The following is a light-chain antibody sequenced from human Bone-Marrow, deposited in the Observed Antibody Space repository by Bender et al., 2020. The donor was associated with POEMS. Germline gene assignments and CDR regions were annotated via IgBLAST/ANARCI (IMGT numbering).Light chain of an antibody. CDR1: SSDVGAYNL. CDR3: GSFTGTGTLVV. Sequence: QSALTQPASVSGSPGQSITISCTGASSDVGAYNLFSWYQQHPGKAPKLIIYDISNRPSGVSNRFSGSKSGNTASLTISGLQSEDEADYFCGSFTGTGTLVVFGGGTKLTVL. CDR2: DIS. V-gene: IGLV2-14*02. J-gene: IGLJ2*01.